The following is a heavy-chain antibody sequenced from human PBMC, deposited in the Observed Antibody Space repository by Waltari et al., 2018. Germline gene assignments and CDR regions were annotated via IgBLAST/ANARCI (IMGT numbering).Heavy chain of an antibody. D-gene: IGHD3-10*01. V-gene: IGHV4-38-2*02. Sequence: QVQLQASGPGLVKPSETLSLTCTVSGYSISSEYYWGWIRQPPGRGLEWVGNVYHTGGTHYNPSLKSRVTVSVDTSKNQFSLKLSSVTAADTAVYYCARASGFRELSAPFDYWGQGTLVTVSS. J-gene: IGHJ4*02. CDR2: VYHTGGT. CDR3: ARASGFRELSAPFDY. CDR1: GYSISSEYY.